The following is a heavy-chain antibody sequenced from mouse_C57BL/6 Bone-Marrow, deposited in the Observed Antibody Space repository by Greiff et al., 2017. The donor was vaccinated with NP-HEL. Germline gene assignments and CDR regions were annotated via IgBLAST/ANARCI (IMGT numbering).Heavy chain of an antibody. CDR2: IYPGSGNT. CDR1: GYTFTDYY. J-gene: IGHJ2*01. CDR3: ARDWEDY. Sequence: VQGVESGAELVRPGASVKLSCKASGYTFTDYYINWVKQRPGQGLEWIARIYPGSGNTYYNEKFKGKATLTAEKSSSTAYMQLSSLTSEDSAVYFCARDWEDYWGQGTTLTVSS. D-gene: IGHD4-1*01. V-gene: IGHV1-76*01.